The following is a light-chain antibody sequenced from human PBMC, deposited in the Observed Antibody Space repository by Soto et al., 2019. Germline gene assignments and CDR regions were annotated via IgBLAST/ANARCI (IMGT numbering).Light chain of an antibody. Sequence: EFVLTQSPGTLSLSPGERATLSCRASQSLTNSFIAWYQQKPGQAPRLLIYGASTRATGIPARFSGSGSGTDHTLTISSLEPEDSAVYYCQQRSNWPITFGQGTRLEIK. CDR2: GAS. CDR1: QSLTNSF. J-gene: IGKJ5*01. CDR3: QQRSNWPIT. V-gene: IGKV3D-20*02.